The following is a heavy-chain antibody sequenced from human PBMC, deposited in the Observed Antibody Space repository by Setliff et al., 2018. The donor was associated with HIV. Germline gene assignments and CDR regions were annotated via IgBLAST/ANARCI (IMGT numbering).Heavy chain of an antibody. J-gene: IGHJ6*03. CDR2: IIPIFGNT. CDR3: ARARRDSYDRGRRNHYYIDV. V-gene: IGHV1-8*02. Sequence: GASVKVSCKASGYTFSSYGISWVRQAPGQGLEWMGGIIPIFGNTGYAQKFQGRVTMTRDTSISTAYMELNNLKFEDTAVYYCARARRDSYDRGRRNHYYIDVWGKGTTVTVSS. CDR1: GYTFSSYG. D-gene: IGHD3-22*01.